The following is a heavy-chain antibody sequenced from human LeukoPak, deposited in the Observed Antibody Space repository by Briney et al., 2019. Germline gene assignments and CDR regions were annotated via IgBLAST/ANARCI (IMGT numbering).Heavy chain of an antibody. V-gene: IGHV4-31*03. D-gene: IGHD6-13*01. J-gene: IGHJ6*02. CDR3: AREGAAASLSEYYGMDV. CDR1: GGSISSGGYY. CDR2: IYYSGST. Sequence: SETLSLTCTVSGGSISSGGYYWSWIRQHPGKGLEWIGYIYYSGSTYYNPSLKSRVTISVDTSKNQFSLKLSSVTAADTAVYYCAREGAAASLSEYYGMDVWGQGTTVTVSS.